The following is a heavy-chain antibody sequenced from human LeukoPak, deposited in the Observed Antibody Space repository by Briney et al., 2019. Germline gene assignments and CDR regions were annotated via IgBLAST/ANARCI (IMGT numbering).Heavy chain of an antibody. CDR1: DYSISSGYGYY. CDR3: ARDTRAAAGTLGYYYYYMDV. Sequence: SETLSLTCTVSDYSISSGYGYYWGWIRQPPGKGLEWIGNIYHSGITYYNHFNSSLKSRVTISIDTSKNQFSLRLTSVTAADTAVYYCARDTRAAAGTLGYYYYYMDVWGKGTTVTISS. V-gene: IGHV4-38-2*02. D-gene: IGHD6-13*01. CDR2: IYHSGIT. J-gene: IGHJ6*03.